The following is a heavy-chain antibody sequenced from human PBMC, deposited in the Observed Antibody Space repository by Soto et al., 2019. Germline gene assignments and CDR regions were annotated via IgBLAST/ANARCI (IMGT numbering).Heavy chain of an antibody. J-gene: IGHJ4*02. D-gene: IGHD7-27*01. Sequence: QVQLQQWGAGLLKPSETLSLTCAVYGGSFSGYYWNWIRQPPGKGLEWIGEINHSGGANYNPSLKSRATISVDTSKNQFSLKLSSVTAADTAVYYCARGWGRIFDYWGQGTLVTVSS. V-gene: IGHV4-34*01. CDR2: INHSGGA. CDR1: GGSFSGYY. CDR3: ARGWGRIFDY.